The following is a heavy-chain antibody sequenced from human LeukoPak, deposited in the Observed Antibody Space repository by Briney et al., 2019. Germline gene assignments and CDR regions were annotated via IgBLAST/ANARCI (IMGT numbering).Heavy chain of an antibody. V-gene: IGHV4-34*01. CDR3: ARGKGSSWYGFEGYYFDY. J-gene: IGHJ4*02. D-gene: IGHD6-13*01. CDR2: INHSGST. CDR1: GGSFSGYY. Sequence: SETLSLTCAVYGGSFSGYYWGWIRQPPGKGLEWIGEINHSGSTNYNPSLKSRVTISVDTSKNQFSLKLSSVTAADTAVYYCARGKGSSWYGFEGYYFDYWGQGTLVTVSS.